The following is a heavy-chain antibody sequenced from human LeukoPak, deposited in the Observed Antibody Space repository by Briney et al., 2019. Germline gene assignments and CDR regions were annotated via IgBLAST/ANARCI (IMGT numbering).Heavy chain of an antibody. J-gene: IGHJ4*02. CDR2: VDYSGGP. V-gene: IGHV4-61*01. CDR1: GGSVSSNHYY. D-gene: IGHD3-22*01. CDR3: ASGGIYYVLEY. Sequence: SETLSLTCSVSGGSVSSNHYYWSWIRQSPGKGLEWIGYVDYSGGPNYNPSLKSRVTISVDASKNQFSLRLSSITAADTAVYYCASGGIYYVLEYWGQGTLVTVSS.